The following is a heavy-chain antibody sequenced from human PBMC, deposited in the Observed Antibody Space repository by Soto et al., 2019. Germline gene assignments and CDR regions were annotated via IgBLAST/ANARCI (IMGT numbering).Heavy chain of an antibody. CDR3: ARDGRYCSGVSCYSHDY. V-gene: IGHV1-46*01. CDR1: GYTVTISY. D-gene: IGHD2-15*01. J-gene: IGHJ4*02. Sequence: QGQLGQSGAEVKKPGSAVKVSCKASGYTVTISYVHWVRQDPGQGLEWMGIIKPSGGSTRYAQKSQGRVTMTRDTSTSTVYMELSSLRFEDMAIYDHARDGRYCSGVSCYSHDYLGQGTLVTVSS. CDR2: IKPSGGST.